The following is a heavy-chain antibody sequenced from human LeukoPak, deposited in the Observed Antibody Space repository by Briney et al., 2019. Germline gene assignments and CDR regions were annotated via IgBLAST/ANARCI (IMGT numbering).Heavy chain of an antibody. V-gene: IGHV4-61*02. D-gene: IGHD2-2*01. CDR1: GGSISSSSYY. J-gene: IGHJ1*01. CDR3: ARGIVVVPAAKVSEYFQH. Sequence: PSETLSLTCTVSGGSISSSSYYWSWIRQPAGKGLEWIGRIYTSGSTNYNPSLKSRVTISVDTSKNQFSLKLSSVTAADTAVYYCARGIVVVPAAKVSEYFQHWGRGTLVTVSS. CDR2: IYTSGST.